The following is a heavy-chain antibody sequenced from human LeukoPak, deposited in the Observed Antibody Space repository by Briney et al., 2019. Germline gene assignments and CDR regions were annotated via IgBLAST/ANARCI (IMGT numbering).Heavy chain of an antibody. CDR1: GFTFSDYY. Sequence: PGGSLRLSCAASGFTFSDYYMSWIRQAPGKGLEWVGRVLSRAGGGTIDYAAPVKGRFTISRDDSKNALFLQMNSLRTEDTAVYYCVTGGGYNGLDYWGQGALVTVSS. V-gene: IGHV3-15*01. D-gene: IGHD5-12*01. CDR2: VLSRAGGGTI. CDR3: VTGGGYNGLDY. J-gene: IGHJ4*02.